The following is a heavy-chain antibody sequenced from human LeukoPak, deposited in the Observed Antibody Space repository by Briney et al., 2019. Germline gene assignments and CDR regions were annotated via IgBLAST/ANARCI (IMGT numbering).Heavy chain of an antibody. Sequence: SETLSLTCAVYGGSFSGYYWSWIRQPPGKGLEWIGEINHSGSTNYNPSLKSRVTISVDTSKNQFSLKLSSVTAADTAVYYCARGLGISTMVRGVIKKGNWFDPWGQGTLVTASS. D-gene: IGHD3-10*01. J-gene: IGHJ5*02. CDR2: INHSGST. CDR1: GGSFSGYY. V-gene: IGHV4-34*01. CDR3: ARGLGISTMVRGVIKKGNWFDP.